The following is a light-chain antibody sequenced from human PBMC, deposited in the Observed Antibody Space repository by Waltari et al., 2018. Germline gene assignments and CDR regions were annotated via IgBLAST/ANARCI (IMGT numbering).Light chain of an antibody. CDR2: AAY. V-gene: IGKV1-12*01. J-gene: IGKJ5*01. Sequence: CQAIQGIDNCVAWYQQKPGKAPKLLISAAYNLHSGVPSRFSGSRSETEFTLTINNLQPEDFATYFCQQAKSFPITFGQGTQLEIK. CDR3: QQAKSFPIT. CDR1: QGIDNC.